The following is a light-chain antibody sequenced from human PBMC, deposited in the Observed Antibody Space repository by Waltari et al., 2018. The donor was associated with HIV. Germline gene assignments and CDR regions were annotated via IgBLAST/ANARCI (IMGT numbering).Light chain of an antibody. J-gene: IGKJ3*01. Sequence: EIVLTQSPGTLSLSPGERATLSCRASQSVSSTYLAWYQHKPGQAPRLLIYGASSRATGIPDRFSGSGSGTDFTLTISRLEPEDFALYYCQQYGSSPLSTFGPGTKVDIK. CDR2: GAS. CDR1: QSVSSTY. V-gene: IGKV3-20*01. CDR3: QQYGSSPLST.